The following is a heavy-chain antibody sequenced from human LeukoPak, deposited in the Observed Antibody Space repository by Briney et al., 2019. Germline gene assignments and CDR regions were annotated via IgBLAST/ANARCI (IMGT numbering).Heavy chain of an antibody. D-gene: IGHD5-18*01. CDR3: ARDGRLRNGYDNFYI. Sequence: ASVKVSCKASGYTFSGFYINWVRQASGRGLEWMGWINPKNGDTHYAQDFLGRVTMTRDTSISTAYMELSRLTSDDTAVYYCARDGRLRNGYDNFYIWGQGTLVTVSS. CDR2: INPKNGDT. J-gene: IGHJ4*02. V-gene: IGHV1-2*02. CDR1: GYTFSGFY.